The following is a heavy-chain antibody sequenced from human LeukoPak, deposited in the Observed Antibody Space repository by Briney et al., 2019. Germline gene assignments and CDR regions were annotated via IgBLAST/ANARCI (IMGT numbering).Heavy chain of an antibody. CDR2: IKQDGSEE. Sequence: AGGSLRLSCAASGFTFSSFWMSWVRQAPGKGLAWVANIKQDGSEEYFVDSVKGRFTISRDNARNSLHLQMNSLRAEDTAVYYCARDCGVLRIDCGDSLDIWGQGTMVTVSS. D-gene: IGHD2-21*01. CDR1: GFTFSSFW. J-gene: IGHJ3*02. CDR3: ARDCGVLRIDCGDSLDI. V-gene: IGHV3-7*03.